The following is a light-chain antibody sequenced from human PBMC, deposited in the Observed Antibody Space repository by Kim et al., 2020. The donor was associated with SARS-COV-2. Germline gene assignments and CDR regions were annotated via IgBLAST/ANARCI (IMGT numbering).Light chain of an antibody. Sequence: QPASVSGSPGQSLTISCTGTSSDVGSYNYVSWYQQHPGKAPRLIISDVSNRPSGISNRFSGSKSGNTASLTISGLQAEDEADYYCSSYTTSSTLVFGGGTKVTVL. CDR1: SSDVGSYNY. CDR2: DVS. J-gene: IGLJ3*02. CDR3: SSYTTSSTLV. V-gene: IGLV2-14*03.